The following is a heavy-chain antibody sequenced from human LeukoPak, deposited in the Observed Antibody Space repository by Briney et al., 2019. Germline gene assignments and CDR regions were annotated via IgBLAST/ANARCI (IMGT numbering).Heavy chain of an antibody. Sequence: MSGGSLRLSCTASGFTFSNAWMTWVRQAPGKGLEWVARIISRTSGVATDYAAPVRGRFSISRDDSQNTLYLQMNSLKTEDTAVYYCTTYLYSYDVTGYSYFVYWGQGTPGTVSS. CDR3: TTYLYSYDVTGYSYFVY. CDR1: GFTFSNAW. J-gene: IGHJ4*02. V-gene: IGHV3-15*01. CDR2: IISRTSGVAT. D-gene: IGHD3-22*01.